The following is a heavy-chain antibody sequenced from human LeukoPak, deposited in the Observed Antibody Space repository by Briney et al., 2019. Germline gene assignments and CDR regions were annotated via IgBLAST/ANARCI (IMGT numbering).Heavy chain of an antibody. J-gene: IGHJ4*02. CDR3: VKDLSYESSGYVFDY. Sequence: GGSLRLSCAASGFIFEDYTMHWVRQAPGKTLEWVSLISWDGTTYYRDSVKGRFTISRDNSKNSLYLQMDTLTSEDTAFYYCVKDLSYESSGYVFDYWGKGTLVTVSS. CDR1: GFIFEDYT. CDR2: ISWDGTT. D-gene: IGHD3-22*01. V-gene: IGHV3-43*01.